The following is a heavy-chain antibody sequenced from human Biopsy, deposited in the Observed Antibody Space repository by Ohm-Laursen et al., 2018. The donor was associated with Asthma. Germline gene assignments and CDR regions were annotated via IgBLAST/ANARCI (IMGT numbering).Heavy chain of an antibody. V-gene: IGHV3-9*01. Sequence: SLRLSCSVSGFTFDDYAMHWVRQAPGKGLEWVSGVSWNSGSIDYADSVKGRFTISRDNAKNSLYLQMNSLRGADTALYYCVKDIRLQLWGFDSWGQGTLVTVSS. CDR2: VSWNSGSI. CDR1: GFTFDDYA. J-gene: IGHJ4*02. D-gene: IGHD6-13*01. CDR3: VKDIRLQLWGFDS.